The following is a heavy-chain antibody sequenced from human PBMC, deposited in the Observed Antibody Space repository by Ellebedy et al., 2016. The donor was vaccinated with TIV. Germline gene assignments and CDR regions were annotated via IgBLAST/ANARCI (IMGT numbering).Heavy chain of an antibody. CDR2: IYHGGST. V-gene: IGHV4-4*02. Sequence: SETLSLTXAVSGGSISSANWWSWVRQPPGKGLEWIGEIYHGGSTKYNPSLKSQVTISVDTSRDQFSLRLTSVTAADASVYYCARRIWAVAGKGLSYFDLWGRGTLVTVSS. CDR1: GGSISSANW. CDR3: ARRIWAVAGKGLSYFDL. J-gene: IGHJ2*01. D-gene: IGHD6-19*01.